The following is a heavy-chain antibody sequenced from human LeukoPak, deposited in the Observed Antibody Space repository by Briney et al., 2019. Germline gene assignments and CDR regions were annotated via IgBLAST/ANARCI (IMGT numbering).Heavy chain of an antibody. D-gene: IGHD2-2*01. CDR3: ARDSFYCSSTSCYFDY. V-gene: IGHV4-4*07. CDR1: GGSISSYY. CDR2: IYTSGST. Sequence: SETLSLTCTVSGGSISSYYWSWIRQPAGKGLEWIGRIYTSGSTNYNPSLKSRVTMSVDTSKNQFSLNLSSVTAADTAVYYCARDSFYCSSTSCYFDYWGQGTLVTVSS. J-gene: IGHJ4*02.